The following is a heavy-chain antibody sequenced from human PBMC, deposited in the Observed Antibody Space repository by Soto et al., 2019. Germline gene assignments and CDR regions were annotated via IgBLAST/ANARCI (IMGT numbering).Heavy chain of an antibody. D-gene: IGHD2-2*01. J-gene: IGHJ6*02. CDR3: ARGRLLSSPTETDYYYGMDV. CDR1: GYTFSSYC. Sequence: GAAVKFSWKESGYTFSSYCMHWVRQAPGQGLECIGIINPSGGSTSYAQEFQGRVTMTRDTSTSTVYMELCSLRSEDTAVYYCARGRLLSSPTETDYYYGMDVWGQGTTVTV. CDR2: INPSGGST. V-gene: IGHV1-46*01.